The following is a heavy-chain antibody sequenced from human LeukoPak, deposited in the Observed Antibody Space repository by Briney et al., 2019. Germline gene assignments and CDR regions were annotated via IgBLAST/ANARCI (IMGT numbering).Heavy chain of an antibody. V-gene: IGHV3-23*01. Sequence: GGSLRLSCAASGFTFSSYAMSWVRQAPGKGLEWVSAISGSGGSTYYADSVKGRFTISRDNSKNTLYLQMNSLRAEDTAVYYCAKDQSLVGAKYYFDYWGQGTLVTVSS. CDR1: GFTFSSYA. J-gene: IGHJ4*02. CDR3: AKDQSLVGAKYYFDY. D-gene: IGHD1-26*01. CDR2: ISGSGGST.